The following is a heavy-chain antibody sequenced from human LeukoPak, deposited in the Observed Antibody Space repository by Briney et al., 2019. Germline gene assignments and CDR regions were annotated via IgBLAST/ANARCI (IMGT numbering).Heavy chain of an antibody. J-gene: IGHJ6*02. CDR1: GGSISSGNYY. CDR3: ARSQPYCSSTSCYPPPIYYYYYAMDV. CDR2: IHTSGST. V-gene: IGHV4-61*02. Sequence: SQTLSLTCTVSGGSISSGNYYWSWIRQPAGKGLEWIGRIHTSGSTNYNPSLKSRVTISVDTSKNQFSLKLSSVTAADTAVYYCARSQPYCSSTSCYPPPIYYYYYAMDVWGQGTTVTVSS. D-gene: IGHD2-2*01.